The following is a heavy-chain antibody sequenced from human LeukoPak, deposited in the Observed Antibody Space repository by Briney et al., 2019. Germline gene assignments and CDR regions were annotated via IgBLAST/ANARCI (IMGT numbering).Heavy chain of an antibody. CDR3: AKDPFGN. V-gene: IGHV3-7*01. Sequence: PGGSLRLSCEGSGFTFSNYWMGWVRQAPGKGLQWVANIKTDGSEKYYVDSVKGRFTISRDNAKNSLYLQMNSLRAEDTAVYYCAKDPFGNWGQGTLVTVSS. CDR1: GFTFSNYW. CDR2: IKTDGSEK. D-gene: IGHD3-10*01. J-gene: IGHJ4*02.